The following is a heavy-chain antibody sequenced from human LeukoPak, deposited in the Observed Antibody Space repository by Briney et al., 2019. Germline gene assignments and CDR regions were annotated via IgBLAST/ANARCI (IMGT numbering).Heavy chain of an antibody. D-gene: IGHD2-21*02. J-gene: IGHJ4*02. CDR3: ARDHSGGDCYSCAYFDY. CDR1: GGSISSYY. Sequence: SETLPLTCTVSGGSISSYYWSWIRQPAGKGLEWIGRIYTSGSTNYNPSLKSRVTMSVDTSKNQFSLKLSSVTAADTAVYYCARDHSGGDCYSCAYFDYWGQGTLVTVSS. CDR2: IYTSGST. V-gene: IGHV4-4*07.